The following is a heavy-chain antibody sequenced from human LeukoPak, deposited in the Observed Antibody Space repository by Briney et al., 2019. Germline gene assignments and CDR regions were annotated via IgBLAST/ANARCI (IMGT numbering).Heavy chain of an antibody. CDR2: IRRGGSRI. CDR3: TRDPHALDF. J-gene: IGHJ4*02. Sequence: GGSLRLSCAASGFSFSSYSMNWVRQAPGKGLEWISYIRRGGSRIYYADSVEGRFTISRDNAKNSLYLQMDGLRVEDTAVYYCTRDPHALDFWGQGTLVTVSS. V-gene: IGHV3-48*01. CDR1: GFSFSSYS. D-gene: IGHD2/OR15-2a*01.